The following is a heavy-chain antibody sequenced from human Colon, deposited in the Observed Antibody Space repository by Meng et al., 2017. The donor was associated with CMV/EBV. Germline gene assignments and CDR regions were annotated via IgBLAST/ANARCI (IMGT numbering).Heavy chain of an antibody. CDR3: ARALYDSLTGYSRYFDL. J-gene: IGHJ2*01. CDR1: FIVNSSS. V-gene: IGHV3-21*06. Sequence: FIVNSSSMFWVRQAPGKGLGWVSGISGSSEYIFYADSLKGRSAISRDNAENSLFLHMSSLRAEDTAVYYCARALYDSLTGYSRYFDLWGRGTLVTVSS. CDR2: ISGSSEYI. D-gene: IGHD3-9*01.